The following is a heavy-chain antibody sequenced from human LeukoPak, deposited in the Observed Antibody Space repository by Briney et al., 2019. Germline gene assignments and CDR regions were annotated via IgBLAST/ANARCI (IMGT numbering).Heavy chain of an antibody. J-gene: IGHJ4*02. D-gene: IGHD2-21*01. CDR2: IKQDGSEK. V-gene: IGHV3-7*01. CDR1: GFTFSSYW. Sequence: GGSLRLSCAASGFTFSSYWMSWVRQAPGKGLEWVANIKQDGSEKYYVDSVKGRFTISRDNAKNSLYLQLNSLRAEDTAVYYCVRTGVLWWGRRVCYFDYRGQGTLVIVSS. CDR3: VRTGVLWWGRRVCYFDY.